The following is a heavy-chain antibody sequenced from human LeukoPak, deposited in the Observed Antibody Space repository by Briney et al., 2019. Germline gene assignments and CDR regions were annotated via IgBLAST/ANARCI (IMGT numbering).Heavy chain of an antibody. CDR1: GYTFTNYW. Sequence: GESLKISGKGPGYTFTNYWIGWVRQMPGKGLEWIGIIYPGDSDTRYSPSFQGQVTISADKSINTAYLQWSSLKASDTAMYYCARSPISYYYDSSGGHDAFDVWGQGTLVTVSS. D-gene: IGHD3-22*01. CDR2: IYPGDSDT. CDR3: ARSPISYYYDSSGGHDAFDV. V-gene: IGHV5-51*01. J-gene: IGHJ3*01.